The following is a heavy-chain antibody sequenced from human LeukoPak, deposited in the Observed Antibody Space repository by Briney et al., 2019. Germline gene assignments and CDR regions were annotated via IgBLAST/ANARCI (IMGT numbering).Heavy chain of an antibody. CDR1: GFTFDDYA. J-gene: IGHJ4*02. V-gene: IGHV3-9*01. CDR2: ISWNSGSI. Sequence: GGSLRLSCAASGFTFDDYAMHWVRHAPGKGLEWVSGISWNSGSIGYADSVKGRFTISRDNAKNSLYLQMNSLRAEDTALYYCAKLGYWGQGTLVTVSS. CDR3: AKLGY.